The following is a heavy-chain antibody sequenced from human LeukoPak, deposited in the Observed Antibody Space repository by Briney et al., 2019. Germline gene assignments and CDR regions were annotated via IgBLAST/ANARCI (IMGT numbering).Heavy chain of an antibody. CDR3: ATQTDTAMVTTPGYFDY. CDR1: GGTFSSYA. V-gene: IGHV1-69*04. Sequence: ASVKVSCKASGGTFSSYAISWVRQAPGQGLEWMGRIIPILGIANYAQKFQGRVTITADKSTSTAYMELSSLRSEDTAVYYCATQTDTAMVTTPGYFDYWGQGTLVTVSS. CDR2: IIPILGIA. D-gene: IGHD5-18*01. J-gene: IGHJ4*02.